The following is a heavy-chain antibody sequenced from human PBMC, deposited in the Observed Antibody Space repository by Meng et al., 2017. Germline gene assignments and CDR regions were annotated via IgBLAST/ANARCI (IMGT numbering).Heavy chain of an antibody. V-gene: IGHV3-74*01. Sequence: EVQPGEAGGCLVQSRGTLSLSFLASGFTFGNYWMHWVRQAPGKGLVWVSRIKPDVTITVYADSVKGRFTISRDNAKNTLYLQMNSLRSDDTAIYYCARSDWFDPWGQGTLVTVSS. CDR1: GFTFGNYW. CDR3: ARSDWFDP. CDR2: IKPDVTIT. J-gene: IGHJ5*02.